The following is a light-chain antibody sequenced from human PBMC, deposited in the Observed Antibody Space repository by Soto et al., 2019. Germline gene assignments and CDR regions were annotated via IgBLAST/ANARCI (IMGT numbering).Light chain of an antibody. Sequence: DSQMTLAPSTLSAAVGDRFVITCRASQSISHWLAWYQQKPGKAPKLLISDASILESGVPSRFSGSTSGTEFTLTISSLQPDDFATYYCQQYHTYRTFGQGTKVDIK. CDR2: DAS. CDR1: QSISHW. V-gene: IGKV1-5*01. J-gene: IGKJ1*01. CDR3: QQYHTYRT.